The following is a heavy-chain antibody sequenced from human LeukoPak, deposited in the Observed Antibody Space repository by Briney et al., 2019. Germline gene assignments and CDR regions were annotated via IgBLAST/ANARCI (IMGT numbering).Heavy chain of an antibody. CDR2: INHSGTT. D-gene: IGHD5-18*01. J-gene: IGHJ5*02. V-gene: IGHV4-34*01. Sequence: SETLSLTCAVYGGSFSGYYWSWSRQPPGKGLEWIGQINHSGTTNYNPSLKSRVTISVDTSKNQLSLKLSSVTAADTAVYYCERVDTPMSAFDPWGQGTLVTVPS. CDR1: GGSFSGYY. CDR3: ERVDTPMSAFDP.